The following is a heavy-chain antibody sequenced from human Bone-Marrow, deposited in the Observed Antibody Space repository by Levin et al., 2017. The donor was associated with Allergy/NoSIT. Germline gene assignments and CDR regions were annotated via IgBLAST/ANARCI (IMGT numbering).Heavy chain of an antibody. D-gene: IGHD6-13*01. Sequence: GGSLRLSCKASGYSFSTFEINWVRQAPGQGLEWLGWMKPNSGNTGYAQKFQGRVSMTSDTALSTAYMELTTLTSEDTAVYYCTRGYSGSSPLDFWGQGTVVTVSS. CDR1: GYSFSTFE. CDR2: MKPNSGNT. CDR3: TRGYSGSSPLDF. V-gene: IGHV1-8*01. J-gene: IGHJ4*02.